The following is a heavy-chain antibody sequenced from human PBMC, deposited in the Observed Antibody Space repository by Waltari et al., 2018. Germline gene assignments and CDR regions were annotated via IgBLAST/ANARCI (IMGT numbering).Heavy chain of an antibody. CDR3: AREEIEKWGTWFDP. D-gene: IGHD3-16*01. Sequence: QVQLQESGPGLVKPSETLSLTCTVSGGSISNYYWSWIRQPAGTGLEWIGRTYTSGSTAYNPSLKSRVTMSLDTSKNQFSLKMTSVTAADTAVYYCAREEIEKWGTWFDPWGQGILVTVSS. V-gene: IGHV4-4*07. CDR1: GGSISNYY. CDR2: TYTSGST. J-gene: IGHJ5*02.